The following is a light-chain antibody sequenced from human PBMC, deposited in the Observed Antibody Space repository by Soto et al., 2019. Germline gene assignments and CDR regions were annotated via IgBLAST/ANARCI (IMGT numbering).Light chain of an antibody. Sequence: QSALTQPPSASGSPGQSVTISCTGTSSDVGAYKYVSWYQQYPGKAPKLMIYEVSKRPSGVPDRFSGSKSGNTASLTVSGLQAGDEADYYCTSYVGSNIWVFGGGTQLTVL. J-gene: IGLJ3*02. CDR1: SSDVGAYKY. V-gene: IGLV2-8*01. CDR3: TSYVGSNIWV. CDR2: EVS.